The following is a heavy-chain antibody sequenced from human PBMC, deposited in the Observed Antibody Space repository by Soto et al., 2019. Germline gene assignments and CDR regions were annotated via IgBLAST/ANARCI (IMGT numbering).Heavy chain of an antibody. CDR1: GYIFSNYY. D-gene: IGHD3-16*01. CDR2: VNPTDGST. V-gene: IGHV1-46*04. J-gene: IGHJ4*02. Sequence: QVQLVQSGAEVKKPGASVKVSCKASGYIFSNYYIHWVRQAPGQGPEWMGIVNPTDGSTTYAQKLQGRLTMTRDTSTSTVYMELSSLRSEDTAFYYCARQYVELGDLGYWGQGTMVTVSS. CDR3: ARQYVELGDLGY.